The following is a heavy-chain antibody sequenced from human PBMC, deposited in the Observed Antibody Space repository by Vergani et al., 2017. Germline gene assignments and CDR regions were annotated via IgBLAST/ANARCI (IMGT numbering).Heavy chain of an antibody. V-gene: IGHV4-59*12. J-gene: IGHJ4*02. CDR3: ARDSAVGGTFDS. CDR2: IYYSGRT. Sequence: QVQLQESGPGLVKSSETLSLTCTVPGDSIRSYYWSWIRQPPGKGLEWIRNIYYSGRTDYNPSLESRVTISVDTSKNTFSLKLNSVTAADTAIYYCARDSAVGGTFDSWGQGTLVSVSS. D-gene: IGHD1-26*01. CDR1: GDSIRSYY.